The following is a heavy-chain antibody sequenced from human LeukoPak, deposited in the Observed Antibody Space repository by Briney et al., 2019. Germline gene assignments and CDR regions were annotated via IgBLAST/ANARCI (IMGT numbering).Heavy chain of an antibody. D-gene: IGHD3-10*01. CDR3: ARYLVVQGVYFAY. Sequence: SETLSLTCGVSGDSIGDYGWNWIRHRPGLGLEWIGFGCYIWNTNYNPSLKIRVTISIYTAKNQFSLNLNSVTAADTAVYYCARYLVVQGVYFAYWGQGTLVTVYS. V-gene: IGHV4-59*13. J-gene: IGHJ4*02. CDR2: GCYIWNT. CDR1: GDSIGDYG.